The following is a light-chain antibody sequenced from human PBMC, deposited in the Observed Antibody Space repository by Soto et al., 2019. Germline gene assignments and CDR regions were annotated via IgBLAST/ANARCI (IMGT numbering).Light chain of an antibody. Sequence: EIVMTQSPATLSVSPGERNTLSCRASQSVSSNLVWYQQEPGQAPRLLIYGASTRATGIPARFSGSGSGTEFTLTISSLQSEDFAVYYCQPYNNWPFLTFGGGTKVDIK. CDR1: QSVSSN. CDR3: QPYNNWPFLT. V-gene: IGKV3-15*01. J-gene: IGKJ4*01. CDR2: GAS.